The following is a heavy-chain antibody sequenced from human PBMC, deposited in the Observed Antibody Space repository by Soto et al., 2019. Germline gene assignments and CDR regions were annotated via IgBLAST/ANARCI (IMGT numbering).Heavy chain of an antibody. CDR1: GGSISSYY. J-gene: IGHJ4*02. V-gene: IGHV4-59*08. CDR3: ASGGTVTTPY. D-gene: IGHD4-4*01. Sequence: PSETLSLPCTVSGGSISSYYWSWIRQPPGKGLEWIGYIYYSGSTNYNPSLKSRVTISVDTSKNQFSLKLSSVTAADTAVYYCASGGTVTTPYWGQGTLVTVSS. CDR2: IYYSGST.